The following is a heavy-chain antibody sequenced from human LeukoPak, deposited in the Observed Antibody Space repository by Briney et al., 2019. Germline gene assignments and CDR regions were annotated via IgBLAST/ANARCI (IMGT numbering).Heavy chain of an antibody. CDR1: GGSISSYY. J-gene: IGHJ5*02. V-gene: IGHV4-59*12. CDR3: ARGTPIVVVPAANVGGWFDL. CDR2: IYYSGST. D-gene: IGHD2-2*01. Sequence: SETLSLTCTVSGGSISSYYWSWIRQPPGKGLEWIGYIYYSGSTNYNPSLKSRVTISVDTSKNQFSLKLSSVTAADTAVYYCARGTPIVVVPAANVGGWFDLWGQGTLVTVSS.